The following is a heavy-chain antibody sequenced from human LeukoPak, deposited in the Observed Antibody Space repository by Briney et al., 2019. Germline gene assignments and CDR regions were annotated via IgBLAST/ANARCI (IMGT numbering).Heavy chain of an antibody. V-gene: IGHV3-30*04. J-gene: IGHJ4*02. Sequence: GGSLRLSCAASGFTFSSYAMHWVRQAPGKGLEWVAVISYDGSNEYYADSVKGRFTISRDNSKNTLYLQMNSLRAEDTAVYYYARGAGYCSSTSCYVSPFDYWGQGTLVTVSS. CDR1: GFTFSSYA. CDR3: ARGAGYCSSTSCYVSPFDY. CDR2: ISYDGSNE. D-gene: IGHD2-2*01.